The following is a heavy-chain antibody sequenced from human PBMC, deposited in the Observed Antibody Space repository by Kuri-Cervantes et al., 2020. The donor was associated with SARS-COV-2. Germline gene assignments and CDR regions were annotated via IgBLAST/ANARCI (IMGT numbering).Heavy chain of an antibody. J-gene: IGHJ5*02. D-gene: IGHD6-6*01. CDR3: ARHSNELRASIAARRRYGDLDPFDP. Sequence: GSLRLSCTVSGGSISSGSYYWSWIRQPPGKGLEWIGYIYYSGSTNYNPSLKSRVTISVDTSKNQFSLKLSSVTAADTAVYYWARHSNELRASIAARRRYGDLDPFDPWGQGTMVTVSS. CDR1: GGSISSGSYY. V-gene: IGHV4-61*01. CDR2: IYYSGST.